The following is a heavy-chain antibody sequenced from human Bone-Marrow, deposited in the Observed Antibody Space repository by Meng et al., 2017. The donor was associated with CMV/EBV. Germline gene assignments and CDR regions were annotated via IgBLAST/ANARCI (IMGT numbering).Heavy chain of an antibody. V-gene: IGHV3-74*01. Sequence: GESLKISCAASGFTFSNYWMHWVRQAPEKGLVWVSRIYSDGSSTNYADSVKGRFTISRDNAKNTLYLQMNSLRAEDTAVYYCARGTSTSCIDWGQGILVTGSS. CDR1: GFTFSNYW. CDR2: IYSDGSST. D-gene: IGHD2-2*01. CDR3: ARGTSTSCID. J-gene: IGHJ4*02.